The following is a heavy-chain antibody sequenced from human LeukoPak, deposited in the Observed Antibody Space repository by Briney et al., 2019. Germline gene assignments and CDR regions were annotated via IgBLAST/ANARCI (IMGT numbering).Heavy chain of an antibody. V-gene: IGHV4-34*01. CDR2: VNSGGKT. D-gene: IGHD3-9*01. CDR1: GGSLSGYY. CDR3: TRGPPDFDWSPFDY. Sequence: SETLSLTCAVYGGSLSGYYRSWIRQPPGKGLEWIGEVNSGGKTNYNPSLKSRLSISVDSSKNQFSLKLTSVTAADTAIYYCTRGPPDFDWSPFDYWGPGTLVTVSS. J-gene: IGHJ4*02.